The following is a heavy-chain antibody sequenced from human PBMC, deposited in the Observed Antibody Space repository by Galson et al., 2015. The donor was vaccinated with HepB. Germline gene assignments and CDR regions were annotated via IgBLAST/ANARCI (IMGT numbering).Heavy chain of an antibody. CDR1: GFTFSNYG. D-gene: IGHD4-17*01. CDR3: AKARPTTVTTREYFQH. CDR2: ISYDGSNK. J-gene: IGHJ1*01. Sequence: SLRLSCAASGFTFSNYGMHWVRQAPGKGLEWVAVISYDGSNKYYADSVKGRFTISRDNSKNTLYLQMNSLRAEDTAVYHCAKARPTTVTTREYFQHWGQGTLVTVSS. V-gene: IGHV3-30*18.